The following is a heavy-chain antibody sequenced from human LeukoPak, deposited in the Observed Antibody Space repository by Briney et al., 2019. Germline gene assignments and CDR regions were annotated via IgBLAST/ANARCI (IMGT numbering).Heavy chain of an antibody. J-gene: IGHJ3*01. D-gene: IGHD2-15*01. CDR3: ARESGYCSGGSCYLRAFDL. CDR2: IIPIFGTA. Sequence: ASVKVSFKASGGTFSSYAISWVRQAPGQGLEWMGGIIPIFGTANYAQKFQGRVTITADESASTAYMELSSLRSEDTAVYYCARESGYCSGGSCYLRAFDLWGQGTMVTVSS. V-gene: IGHV1-69*13. CDR1: GGTFSSYA.